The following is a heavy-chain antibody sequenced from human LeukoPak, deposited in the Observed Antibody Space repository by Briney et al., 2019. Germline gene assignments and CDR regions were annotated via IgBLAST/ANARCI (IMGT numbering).Heavy chain of an antibody. CDR3: ATRAGYSGSRMIDP. CDR2: INSSSSYI. Sequence: GGSLRLPCAACGFTFRIYSMNWVRQAPGKGLECVSYINSSSSYIYYADPVRGRLTISRDNAKNSLSLHMNSLRAEDTAVYYCATRAGYSGSRMIDPWGQGTLVTLSS. D-gene: IGHD5-12*01. J-gene: IGHJ5*02. CDR1: GFTFRIYS. V-gene: IGHV3-21*03.